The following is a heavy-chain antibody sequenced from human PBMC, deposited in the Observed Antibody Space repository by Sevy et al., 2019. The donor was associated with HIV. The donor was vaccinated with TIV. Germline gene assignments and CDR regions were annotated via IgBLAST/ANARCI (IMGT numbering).Heavy chain of an antibody. Sequence: SETLSLTCSVSGGSITSKNYFWAWIRQSPGKGLEWIGSIYRSGSTYHSPSLQSRVGISVDTSRRHFSLKLSSVTATDTAVYYCARHSFKHGYRLHYFDYWSQGTLVTVSS. CDR1: GGSITSKNYF. D-gene: IGHD5-18*01. CDR2: IYRSGST. CDR3: ARHSFKHGYRLHYFDY. V-gene: IGHV4-39*01. J-gene: IGHJ4*02.